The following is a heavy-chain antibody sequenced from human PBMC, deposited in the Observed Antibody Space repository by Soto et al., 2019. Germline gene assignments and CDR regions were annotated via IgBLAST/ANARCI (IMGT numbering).Heavy chain of an antibody. Sequence: PGGSLRLSCAASGFTFSSYGMHWVRQATGKGLEWVSAIGTAGDTYYPGSVKGRFTISRENAKNSLYLQMNSLRAEDTAVYYCASQYSYGGYYYYGMDVWGQGTTVTVSS. CDR3: ASQYSYGGYYYYGMDV. CDR1: GFTFSSYG. CDR2: IGTAGDT. J-gene: IGHJ6*02. V-gene: IGHV3-13*01. D-gene: IGHD5-18*01.